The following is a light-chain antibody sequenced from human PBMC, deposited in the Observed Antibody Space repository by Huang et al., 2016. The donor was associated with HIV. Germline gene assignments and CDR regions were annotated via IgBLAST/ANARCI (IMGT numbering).Light chain of an antibody. CDR2: AAS. CDR1: QSISTY. V-gene: IGKV1-39*01. Sequence: DIQMTQSPSSLSASVGDRVTITCRASQSISTYLHWYHQKPGKAPKLLIYAASTLQSGVPSRFSGSGSGTDFTLTISSLQSEDLGTYFCQQSYSAPLYTFGQGTKLEI. CDR3: QQSYSAPLYT. J-gene: IGKJ2*01.